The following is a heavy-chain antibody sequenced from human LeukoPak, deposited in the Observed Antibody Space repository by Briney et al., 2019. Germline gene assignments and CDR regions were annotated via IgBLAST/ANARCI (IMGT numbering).Heavy chain of an antibody. CDR3: ARVHSGGSYYYYYYMDV. V-gene: IGHV3-64*01. CDR2: ISSNGGST. J-gene: IGHJ6*03. D-gene: IGHD1-26*01. Sequence: GGSLRLSCAASGFTFSSYAMHWVRQAPGKGLEYVSAISSNGGSTYYANSVKSRFTISRDNSKNTLYLQMGSLRAEDMAVYYCARVHSGGSYYYYYYMDVWGKGTTVTVSS. CDR1: GFTFSSYA.